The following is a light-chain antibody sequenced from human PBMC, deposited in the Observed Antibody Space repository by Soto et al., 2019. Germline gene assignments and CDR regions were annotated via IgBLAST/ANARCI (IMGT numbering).Light chain of an antibody. CDR2: EGS. V-gene: IGLV2-23*01. CDR3: CSYAGSSTFYV. CDR1: SSDVGSYSL. Sequence: QSALTQPASVSGSPGQSITISCTGTSSDVGSYSLVSWYQQHPGKAPKLMIYEGSKRPSGVSNRFSGSKSGNTASLTISGLQAEGEADYYCCSYAGSSTFYVFGTGTKVTVL. J-gene: IGLJ1*01.